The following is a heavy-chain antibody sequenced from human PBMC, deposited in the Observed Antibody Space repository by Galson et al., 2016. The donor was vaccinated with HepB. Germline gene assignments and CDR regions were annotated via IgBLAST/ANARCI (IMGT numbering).Heavy chain of an antibody. CDR2: IYPGDSDT. V-gene: IGHV5-51*01. Sequence: QSGAEVKKPGESLKISCKSSGYSFTTHWIGWVRQMPGKGLEWMGIIYPGDSDTRYSPSFQGQVIISADKSIATAYLQWSSLKASDTAMYYCARGAKGDTDGFDSEGQGPLVHVS. CDR3: ARGAKGDTDGFDS. J-gene: IGHJ5*01. CDR1: GYSFTTHW. D-gene: IGHD5-18*01.